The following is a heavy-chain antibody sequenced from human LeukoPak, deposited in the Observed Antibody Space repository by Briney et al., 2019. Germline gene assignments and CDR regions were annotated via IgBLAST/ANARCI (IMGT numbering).Heavy chain of an antibody. J-gene: IGHJ6*04. CDR3: ARGAGYSTLPYYYGMDV. Sequence: GXSVKVSCKASGGTFSSYAISWVRQAPGQGLEWMGGIIPIFGTANYAQKFQGRVTITADESTSTAYMELSSLRSEDTAVYYCARGAGYSTLPYYYGMDVWGKGTTVTVSS. V-gene: IGHV1-69*13. D-gene: IGHD5-24*01. CDR2: IIPIFGTA. CDR1: GGTFSSYA.